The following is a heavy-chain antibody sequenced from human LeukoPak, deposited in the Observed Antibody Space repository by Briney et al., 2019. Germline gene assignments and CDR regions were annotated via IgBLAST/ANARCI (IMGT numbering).Heavy chain of an antibody. D-gene: IGHD1-26*01. CDR3: AKDRFVLSGTYYDFDQ. CDR2: IRGGGDNT. J-gene: IGHJ4*02. Sequence: GGSLRLSCAASGFTFSSYPMHWVRQAPGKGLEWVSGIRGGGDNTVYADSVKGRFTISRDNSKNTLYLQMNGLRADDTAVYYCAKDRFVLSGTYYDFDQWGQGTLVTVSS. CDR1: GFTFSSYP. V-gene: IGHV3-23*01.